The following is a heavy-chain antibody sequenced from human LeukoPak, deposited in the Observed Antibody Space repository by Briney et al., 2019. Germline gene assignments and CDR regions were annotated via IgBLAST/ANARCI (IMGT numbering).Heavy chain of an antibody. Sequence: SETLSLTCTVSGGSISRYYWSWIRQPPGKGLEWIGSIYHSGSTYYNPSLKSRVTISVDTSKNQFSLKLSSVTAADTAVYYCARDWFLEWSIPNYYYYYMDVWGKGTTVTVSS. CDR1: GGSISRYY. V-gene: IGHV4-38-2*02. J-gene: IGHJ6*03. CDR3: ARDWFLEWSIPNYYYYYMDV. CDR2: IYHSGST. D-gene: IGHD3-3*01.